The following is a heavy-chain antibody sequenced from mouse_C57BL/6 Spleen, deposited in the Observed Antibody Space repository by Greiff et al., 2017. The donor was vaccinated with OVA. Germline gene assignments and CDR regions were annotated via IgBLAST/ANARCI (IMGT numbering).Heavy chain of an antibody. J-gene: IGHJ3*01. CDR1: GFTFSNYG. CDR3: ARPTRDERFAY. V-gene: IGHV5-17*01. CDR2: ISSCSSTI. D-gene: IGHD5-1*01. Sequence: EVQLVESGGGLVKPGGSLKLSCAASGFTFSNYGMHWVRQAPEKGLEWVAYISSCSSTIYYADTVKGRFTISRDNAKNTLYLQMTSLRSEDTAMYYCARPTRDERFAYWGQGTLVTVSA.